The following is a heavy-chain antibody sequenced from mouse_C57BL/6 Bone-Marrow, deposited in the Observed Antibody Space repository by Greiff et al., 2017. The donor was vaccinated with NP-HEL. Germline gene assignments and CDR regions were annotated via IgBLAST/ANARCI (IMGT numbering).Heavy chain of an antibody. CDR1: GYTFTSYG. J-gene: IGHJ4*01. CDR3: AREGITTVVAYYYAMDY. Sequence: QVQLQQSGAELARPGASVKLSCKASGYTFTSYGISWVKQRTGQGLEWIGEIYPRSGNTYYNEKFKGKATLTADKSSSTAYMELRSLTSEDSAVYFCAREGITTVVAYYYAMDYWGQGTSVTVSS. V-gene: IGHV1-81*01. CDR2: IYPRSGNT. D-gene: IGHD1-1*01.